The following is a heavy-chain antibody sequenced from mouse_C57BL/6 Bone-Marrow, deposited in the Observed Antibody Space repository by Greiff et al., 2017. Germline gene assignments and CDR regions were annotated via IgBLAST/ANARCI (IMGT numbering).Heavy chain of an antibody. CDR3: ARSRGITGSWFPY. CDR2: IYWDDDK. CDR1: GFSLSTSGMG. V-gene: IGHV8-12*01. Sequence: QVTLKVSGPGILQPSQTLSLTCSFSGFSLSTSGMGVSWLRQPSGKGLEWLAHIYWDDDKRYSPSLKSRLTISKDTSRNQVFLNITSVDTADTATYYCARSRGITGSWFPYWGQGTRVTVSA. D-gene: IGHD4-1*01. J-gene: IGHJ3*01.